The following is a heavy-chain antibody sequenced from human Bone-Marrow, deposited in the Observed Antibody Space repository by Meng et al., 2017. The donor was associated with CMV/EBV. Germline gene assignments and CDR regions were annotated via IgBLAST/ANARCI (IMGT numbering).Heavy chain of an antibody. J-gene: IGHJ6*02. V-gene: IGHV3-43D*03. D-gene: IGHD5-12*01. CDR3: AKGYDNYYYYGMDV. CDR2: ISWDGGST. Sequence: GESLKISCAASGFTFDDYAMHWVRQAPGKGLEWVSLISWDGGSTYYADSVKGRFTISRDNSKNSLYLQMNSLRAEDIALYYCAKGYDNYYYYGMDVWGQGTTVTVSS. CDR1: GFTFDDYA.